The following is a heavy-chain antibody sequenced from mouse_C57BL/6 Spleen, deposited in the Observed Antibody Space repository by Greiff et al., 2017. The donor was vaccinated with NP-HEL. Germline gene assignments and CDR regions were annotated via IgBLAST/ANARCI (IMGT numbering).Heavy chain of an antibody. V-gene: IGHV1-15*01. CDR1: GYTFTDYE. Sequence: QVHVKQSGAELVRPGASVTLSCKASGYTFTDYEMHWVKQTPVHGLEWIGALDPETGGTAYNQKFKGKAILTADKSSSTASMELRSLTSEDSAVYYCTRGGSNYFDYWGQGTTLTVSS. CDR2: LDPETGGT. D-gene: IGHD5-1*01. CDR3: TRGGSNYFDY. J-gene: IGHJ2*01.